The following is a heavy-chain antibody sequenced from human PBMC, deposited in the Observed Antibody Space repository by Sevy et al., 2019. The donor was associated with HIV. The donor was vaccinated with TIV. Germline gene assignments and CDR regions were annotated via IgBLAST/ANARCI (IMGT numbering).Heavy chain of an antibody. V-gene: IGHV4-34*01. CDR2: INHSGST. CDR1: GGSFSGYY. J-gene: IGHJ4*02. Sequence: SDTLSLTCAVYGGSFSGYYWSWIRQPPGKGLEWIGEINHSGSTNYNPSLKSRVTISVDTSKNQFSLKLSSVTAADTAVYYCARGLRNVVRGVITTAHLDYWGQGTLVTVSS. D-gene: IGHD3-10*01. CDR3: ARGLRNVVRGVITTAHLDY.